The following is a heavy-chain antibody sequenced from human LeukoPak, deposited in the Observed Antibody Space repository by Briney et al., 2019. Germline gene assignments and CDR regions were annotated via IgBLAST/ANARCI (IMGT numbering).Heavy chain of an antibody. D-gene: IGHD5-12*01. CDR3: ARGRRYSGYDYYYYYYYMDV. V-gene: IGHV1-8*01. CDR1: GYTFTSYD. J-gene: IGHJ6*03. Sequence: ASVKVSCKASGYTFTSYDSNWVRQATGQGLEWMGWMNPNSGNTGYAQKFQGRVTMTRNTSISTAYMELSSLRSEDTAVYYCARGRRYSGYDYYYYYYYMDVWGKGTTVTVSS. CDR2: MNPNSGNT.